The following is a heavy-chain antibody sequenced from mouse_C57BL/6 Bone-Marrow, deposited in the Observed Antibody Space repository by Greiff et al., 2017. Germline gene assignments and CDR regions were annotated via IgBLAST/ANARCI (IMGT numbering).Heavy chain of an antibody. CDR1: GYAFTNYL. CDR2: INPGSGGT. Sequence: VQLQQSGAELVRPGTSVKVSCKASGYAFTNYLIEWVKQRPGQGLEWIGVINPGSGGTNYNEKFKGKATLTADKSSSTAYMQLSSLTSEDSAVYFCARGRATGAMDYWGQGTSGTVSS. D-gene: IGHD4-1*01. V-gene: IGHV1-54*01. CDR3: ARGRATGAMDY. J-gene: IGHJ4*01.